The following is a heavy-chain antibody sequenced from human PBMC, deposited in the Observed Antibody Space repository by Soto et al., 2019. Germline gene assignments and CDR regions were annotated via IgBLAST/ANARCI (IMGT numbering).Heavy chain of an antibody. CDR1: GYTFTSYA. CDR3: ARDRGIAVAGTNY. CDR2: INAGNGNT. Sequence: AASVKVSCKASGYTFTSYAMHWVRQAPGQRLEWMGWINAGNGNTKYSQKFQGRVTITRDTSASTAYMELSSLRSEDTAVYYCARDRGIAVAGTNYSGQGTLVTVSS. V-gene: IGHV1-3*01. D-gene: IGHD6-19*01. J-gene: IGHJ4*02.